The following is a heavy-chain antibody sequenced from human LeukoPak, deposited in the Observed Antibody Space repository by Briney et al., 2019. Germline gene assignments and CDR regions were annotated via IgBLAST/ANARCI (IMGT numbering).Heavy chain of an antibody. CDR3: AKGGNDYVWGSYRELLFDY. CDR1: GFTFSSYA. Sequence: PGGSLRLSCAASGFTFSSYAMSWVRQAPGKGLEWVSAISGSGGSTYYADSVKGRFTISRDNSKNTLYLQMNSLRAEDTAVYYCAKGGNDYVWGSYRELLFDYWGQGTLVTVSS. D-gene: IGHD3-16*02. CDR2: ISGSGGST. V-gene: IGHV3-23*01. J-gene: IGHJ4*02.